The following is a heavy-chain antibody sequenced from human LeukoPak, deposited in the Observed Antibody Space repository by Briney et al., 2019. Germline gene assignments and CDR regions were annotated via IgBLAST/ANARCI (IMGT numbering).Heavy chain of an antibody. D-gene: IGHD6-13*01. CDR2: IYYNGNT. CDR1: GGSLNGHY. V-gene: IGHV4-34*01. Sequence: PSETLSLTCAVYGGSLNGHYWSWIRQPPGKGLEWSGSIYYNGNTYYNPSLNSRVTISIDTSKNQFSLKLSSVTAADTAVYYCARARRSAVAGLYYFDYWGQGTLVTVSP. CDR3: ARARRSAVAGLYYFDY. J-gene: IGHJ4*02.